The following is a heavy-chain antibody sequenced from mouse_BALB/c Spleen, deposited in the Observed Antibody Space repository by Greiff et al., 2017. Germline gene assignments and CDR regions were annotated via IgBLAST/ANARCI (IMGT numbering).Heavy chain of an antibody. CDR1: GYSFTGYY. CDR2: ISGYNGAT. J-gene: IGHJ4*01. CDR3: AREGTGTKRYYAMDD. D-gene: IGHD4-1*01. Sequence: LVKTGPSVKISCKASGYSFTGYYMHWVKQSHGKSLEWLGYISGYNGATSYNQKFKGKATFTVDTYSSTAYMQFNSLTSEDSAVDYCAREGTGTKRYYAMDDWGQGTSVTVSS. V-gene: IGHV1S34*01.